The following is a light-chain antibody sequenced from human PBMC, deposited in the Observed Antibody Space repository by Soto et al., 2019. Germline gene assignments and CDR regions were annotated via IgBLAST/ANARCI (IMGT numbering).Light chain of an antibody. CDR2: GAS. CDR1: QSVSSSY. CDR3: QQYNSYSWT. Sequence: EIVLTQSPGTLSLSPGERATLSCRASQSVSSSYLAWYQQKPGQAPRLLIYGASSRATGIPDRFSGSESGTDFTLTISSLQPDDFATYYCQQYNSYSWTFGQGTKVDIK. J-gene: IGKJ1*01. V-gene: IGKV3-20*01.